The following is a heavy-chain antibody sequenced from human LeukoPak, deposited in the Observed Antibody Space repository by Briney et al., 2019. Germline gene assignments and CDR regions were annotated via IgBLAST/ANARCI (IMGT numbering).Heavy chain of an antibody. Sequence: GGSLRLSCAASGFTCDEYGMSRVPQAPGKGLEWVSSINWDGGSTAYADSVQGRFTISRDNAKNCLHLQIKSLSAEDTALYYCARDSFSGSSLDYWGRGTLVTVSS. V-gene: IGHV3-20*04. CDR1: GFTCDEYG. D-gene: IGHD1-26*01. CDR3: ARDSFSGSSLDY. J-gene: IGHJ4*02. CDR2: INWDGGST.